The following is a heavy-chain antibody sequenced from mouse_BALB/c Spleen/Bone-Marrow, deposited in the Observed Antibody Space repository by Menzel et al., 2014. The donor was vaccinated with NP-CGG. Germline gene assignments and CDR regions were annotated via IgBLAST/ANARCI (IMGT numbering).Heavy chain of an antibody. J-gene: IGHJ4*01. CDR3: ARWDTTAMDY. CDR2: ILPGRGST. D-gene: IGHD1-1*01. V-gene: IGHV1-9*01. Sequence: VKLQESGAELMKPGASVKISCKATGYTFSSYWIEWVKQRPGHGLEWIGEILPGRGSTNYNEKFKGKATFTSDTFSNTAYMQLSSLTSEDSAVYYCARWDTTAMDYWGQGTSVTVSP. CDR1: GYTFSSYW.